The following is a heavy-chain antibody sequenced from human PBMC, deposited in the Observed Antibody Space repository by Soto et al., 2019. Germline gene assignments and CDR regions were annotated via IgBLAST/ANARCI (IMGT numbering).Heavy chain of an antibody. J-gene: IGHJ4*02. CDR3: AKDGVVGAGQLWLVRFPDY. V-gene: IGHV3-30*18. CDR1: GFTFSTYG. D-gene: IGHD6-19*01. CDR2: VSSDGSKQ. Sequence: QVQLVDSGGGVVQPGGSLRLSCAASGFTFSTYGMHWVRQAPGKGLECVAVVSSDGSKQYYTDSVKGRFTISRDNSKNTLYLQMNTLRAEDTAIYYCAKDGVVGAGQLWLVRFPDYWGQGTKVTVSS.